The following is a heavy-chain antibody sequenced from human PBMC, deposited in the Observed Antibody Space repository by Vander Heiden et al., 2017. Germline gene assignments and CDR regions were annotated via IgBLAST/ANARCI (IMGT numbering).Heavy chain of an antibody. J-gene: IGHJ4*02. CDR3: AKASSARYFDWLLLDY. Sequence: EVQLVESGGGLVQPGRSLRLSCAASGFTFDDYAMHWVRQGPGKGWELVAGISWNSGSIGYADSVNGRFTISRDNAKNSLYLQMNSLRAEDTALYYCAKASSARYFDWLLLDYWGQGTLVTVSS. CDR2: ISWNSGSI. CDR1: GFTFDDYA. D-gene: IGHD3-9*01. V-gene: IGHV3-9*01.